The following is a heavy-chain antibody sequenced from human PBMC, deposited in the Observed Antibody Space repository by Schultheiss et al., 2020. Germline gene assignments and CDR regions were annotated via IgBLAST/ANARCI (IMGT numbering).Heavy chain of an antibody. CDR2: IYYSGST. CDR3: ARDEARAPRSSIAARRANYGMDV. V-gene: IGHV4-59*12. D-gene: IGHD6-6*01. Sequence: GSLRLSCTVSGGSISSYYWSWIRQPPGKGLEWIGYIYYSGSTNYNPSLKSRVTISVDTSKNQFSLKLSSVTAADTAVYYCARDEARAPRSSIAARRANYGMDVWGQGTTVTVSS. CDR1: GGSISSYY. J-gene: IGHJ6*02.